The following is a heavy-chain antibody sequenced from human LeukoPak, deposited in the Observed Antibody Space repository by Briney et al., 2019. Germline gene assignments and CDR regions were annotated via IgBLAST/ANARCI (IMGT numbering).Heavy chain of an antibody. D-gene: IGHD3-16*01. J-gene: IGHJ4*02. Sequence: GRSLRLSCAASGFSFSVYGMHWVRQAPGKGLEWVAVISYDGSNKYYADSVKGRFTISRDNSKNTLYLQMNSLRAEDTAVYYCAREGSMGVTGSYFDYWGQGTLVTVSS. CDR1: GFSFSVYG. CDR2: ISYDGSNK. V-gene: IGHV3-30*19. CDR3: AREGSMGVTGSYFDY.